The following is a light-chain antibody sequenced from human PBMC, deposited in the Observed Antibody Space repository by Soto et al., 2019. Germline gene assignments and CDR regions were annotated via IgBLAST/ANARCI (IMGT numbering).Light chain of an antibody. CDR2: GAS. CDR1: QSVSSN. J-gene: IGKJ1*01. CDR3: QQYNNWPLT. V-gene: IGKV3-15*01. Sequence: EIVMTQSPATLSVSPGERATLSCRASQSVSSNLAWYQQNPGQASRLLIYGASTRATGIPARFSGSGSGTEFTLTISSLQSEDFAVYYCQQYNNWPLTFGQGTKVEIK.